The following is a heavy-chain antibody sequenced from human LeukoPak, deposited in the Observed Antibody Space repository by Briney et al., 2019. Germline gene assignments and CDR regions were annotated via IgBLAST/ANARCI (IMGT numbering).Heavy chain of an antibody. D-gene: IGHD5-12*01. CDR3: AKDRTAGYDGLVDY. Sequence: GGSLRLSCAASGFTFSSYGMHWVRQAPGKGLEWVAVISYDGSNKYYADSVKGRFTISRDNSKNTLYLQMNSLRAEDTAVYYCAKDRTAGYDGLVDYWGQGTLVTVSS. CDR1: GFTFSSYG. J-gene: IGHJ4*02. CDR2: ISYDGSNK. V-gene: IGHV3-30*18.